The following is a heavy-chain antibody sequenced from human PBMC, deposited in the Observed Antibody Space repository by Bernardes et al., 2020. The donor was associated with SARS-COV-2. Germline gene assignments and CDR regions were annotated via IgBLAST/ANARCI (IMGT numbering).Heavy chain of an antibody. CDR2: SYSSGSS. CDR1: GGSTSSRKYY. J-gene: IGHJ6*02. CDR3: AGSSCGIDCYIGGLRSWDYGMDV. Sequence: TPSPTSTVPGGSTSSRKYYGGRIRQPPGKGLEWNGSSYSSGSSYDTPALQSRVTAPADTSKNQFSLRLSFVTAADTAVYYCAGSSCGIDCYIGGLRSWDYGMDVWGQGTTVTVSS. V-gene: IGHV4-39*05. D-gene: IGHD2-21*01.